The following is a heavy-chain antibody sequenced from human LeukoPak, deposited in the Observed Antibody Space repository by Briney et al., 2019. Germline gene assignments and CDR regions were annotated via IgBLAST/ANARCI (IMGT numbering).Heavy chain of an antibody. CDR1: GGTFSSYA. CDR2: IIPILGIA. J-gene: IGHJ4*02. D-gene: IGHD1-14*01. Sequence: ASVKVSCKASGGTFSSYAISWVRQAPGQGLESMGRIIPILGIANYAQKFQGRVTITADKSTSTAYMELSSLRSEDTAVYYCATTPFQSPYYFDYWGQGTLVTVSS. V-gene: IGHV1-69*04. CDR3: ATTPFQSPYYFDY.